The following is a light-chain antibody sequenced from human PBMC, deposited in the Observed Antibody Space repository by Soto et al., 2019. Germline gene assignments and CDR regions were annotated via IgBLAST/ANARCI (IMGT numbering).Light chain of an antibody. V-gene: IGKV1-39*01. Sequence: IQMTQSPSSLSASVGDRVTVTCRASQNIRSYLNWYQQKPGKAPSLLIYAESSLHSGVPSRFSGSGSGTDFTLTISSLQPEDFATYYCHQTYSTPHTFGQGTKVDIK. J-gene: IGKJ2*01. CDR2: AES. CDR3: HQTYSTPHT. CDR1: QNIRSY.